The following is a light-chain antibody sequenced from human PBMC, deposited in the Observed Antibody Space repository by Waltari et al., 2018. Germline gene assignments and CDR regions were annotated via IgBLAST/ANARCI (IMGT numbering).Light chain of an antibody. J-gene: IGKJ2*01. CDR3: QQYDAGST. Sequence: DIQMTQSPSTPSASVGDRVTIICRASQTVHNWVAWYQQKPGAAPKLLIYKTSTLQSGVPSRFSGSGSGTEFTLTVSSLQPDDFATYYCQQYDAGSTFGQGTQLEI. CDR1: QTVHNW. CDR2: KTS. V-gene: IGKV1-5*03.